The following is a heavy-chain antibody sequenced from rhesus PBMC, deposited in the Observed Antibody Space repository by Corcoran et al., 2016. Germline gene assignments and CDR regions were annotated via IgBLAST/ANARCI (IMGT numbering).Heavy chain of an antibody. CDR1: GGSISSNY. V-gene: IGHV4-160*01. Sequence: QVQLQESGPGLVKPSETLSLPCAVSGGSISSNYWSWIRTPPGEGLEWIGRIYGSGGSTDYNPSLKSRVTISTDTSKNQFSLKLSSVTAADTAVYYCARNRGSYYDPLDYWGQGVLVTVSS. J-gene: IGHJ4*01. CDR2: IYGSGGST. CDR3: ARNRGSYYDPLDY. D-gene: IGHD3-16*01.